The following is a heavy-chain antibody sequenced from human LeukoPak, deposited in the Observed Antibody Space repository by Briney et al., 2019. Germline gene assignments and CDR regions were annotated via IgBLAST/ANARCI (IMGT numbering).Heavy chain of an antibody. CDR2: INAGNGNT. D-gene: IGHD3-10*01. Sequence: ASVKVSCKASGYTFTSYAMHWVHQAPGQRLEWVGWINAGNGNTKYSQKFQGRVTITRDTSASTAYMELSSLRSEDTAVYYCARVQLWFGEIDYWGQGTLVTVSS. V-gene: IGHV1-3*01. J-gene: IGHJ4*02. CDR1: GYTFTSYA. CDR3: ARVQLWFGEIDY.